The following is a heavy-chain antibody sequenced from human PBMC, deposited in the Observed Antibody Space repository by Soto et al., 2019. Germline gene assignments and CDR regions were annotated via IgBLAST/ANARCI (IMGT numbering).Heavy chain of an antibody. CDR1: GYTFTRYT. D-gene: IGHD2-15*01. CDR2: INPSGGST. CDR3: ARMKGGGSEYFFNY. V-gene: IGHV1-46*01. Sequence: ASVKVSCKASGYTFTRYTMHWVRQAPGQGLEWMAMINPSGGSTYYVQTFEGRVTLTRDASTSTVYMELSSLSPEDTAVYYCARMKGGGSEYFFNYWGQGTLVTVSS. J-gene: IGHJ4*02.